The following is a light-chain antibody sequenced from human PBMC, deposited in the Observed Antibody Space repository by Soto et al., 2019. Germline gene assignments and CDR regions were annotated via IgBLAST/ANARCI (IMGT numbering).Light chain of an antibody. CDR1: QTISSW. J-gene: IGKJ1*01. CDR3: QHYHSYSEA. V-gene: IGKV1-5*03. Sequence: DIQMTQSPSTLSGSVGDRVTITCRASQTISSWLAWYQQKPGKAPKLLIYKASTLKSGVPSRFSGRGSGTEFTLTISSLQPDDFATYYCQHYHSYSEAFGQGNKVELK. CDR2: KAS.